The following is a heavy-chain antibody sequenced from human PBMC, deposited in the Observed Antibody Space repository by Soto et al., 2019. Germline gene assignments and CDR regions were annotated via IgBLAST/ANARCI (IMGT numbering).Heavy chain of an antibody. CDR2: IYYSGST. Sequence: SSETLSLTCTVSGGSISSGGYYWSWIRQHPGKGLEWIGYIYYSGSTYYNPSLKSRVTISVDTSKNQFSLKLSSVTAADTAVYYLAREPYCGGVSCHYYFDYWGQGTLVTVSS. D-gene: IGHD2-15*01. CDR1: GGSISSGGYY. V-gene: IGHV4-31*03. J-gene: IGHJ4*02. CDR3: AREPYCGGVSCHYYFDY.